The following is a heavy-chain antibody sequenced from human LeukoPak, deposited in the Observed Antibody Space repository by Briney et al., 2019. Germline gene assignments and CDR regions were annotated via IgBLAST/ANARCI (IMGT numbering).Heavy chain of an antibody. CDR1: GGTFSSYA. V-gene: IGHV1-69*06. Sequence: ASVKVSCKASGGTFSSYAISWVRQAPGQGLEWMGGIIPIFGTADYAQKFQGRVTITADKSTSTAYMELSSLRSEDTAVYYCARSAVSLLWFGESPMFDYWGQGTLVTVSS. D-gene: IGHD3-10*01. CDR2: IIPIFGTA. CDR3: ARSAVSLLWFGESPMFDY. J-gene: IGHJ4*02.